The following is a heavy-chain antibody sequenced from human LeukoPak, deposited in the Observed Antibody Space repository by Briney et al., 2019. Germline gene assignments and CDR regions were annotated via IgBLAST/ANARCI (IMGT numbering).Heavy chain of an antibody. D-gene: IGHD6-13*01. V-gene: IGHV4-28*03. CDR2: IYYSGST. J-gene: IGHJ4*02. CDR1: GYSISSSNW. CDR3: ARGVYIAAAQYGY. Sequence: PSDTLSLTCAVSGYSISSSNWWGWIRQPPGKGLEWIGYIYYSGSTYYNPSLKSRVTISVDTSKNQFSLKLSSVTAADTAVYYCARGVYIAAAQYGYWGQGTLVTVSS.